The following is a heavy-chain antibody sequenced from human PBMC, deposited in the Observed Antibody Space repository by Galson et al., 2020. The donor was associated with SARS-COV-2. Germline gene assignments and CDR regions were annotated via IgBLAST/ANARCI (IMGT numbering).Heavy chain of an antibody. CDR1: GGSISSGGYY. Sequence: SETLSLTCTVSGGSISSGGYYWSWIRQHPGKGLEGIGYIYYSGSTYYNPSPKSRVTISVDTSKNQFSLKLSSVTAADTAVYYCARAFEAYGMDVWGQGTTVTVSS. CDR2: IYYSGST. J-gene: IGHJ6*02. CDR3: ARAFEAYGMDV. V-gene: IGHV4-31*03.